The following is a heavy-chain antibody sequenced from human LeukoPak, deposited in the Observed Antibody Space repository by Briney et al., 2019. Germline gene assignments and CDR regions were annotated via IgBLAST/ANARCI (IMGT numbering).Heavy chain of an antibody. Sequence: ASVKVSCKASGYTFTGYYMHWVRQAPGQGLEWMGWINPNSGGTNYAQKFQGRVTMTRDTSISTAYMELSRLRSDDTAVYYCARSRGTGTPFDYWGQGTLVTVSS. V-gene: IGHV1-2*02. D-gene: IGHD1-7*01. CDR1: GYTFTGYY. CDR2: INPNSGGT. CDR3: ARSRGTGTPFDY. J-gene: IGHJ4*02.